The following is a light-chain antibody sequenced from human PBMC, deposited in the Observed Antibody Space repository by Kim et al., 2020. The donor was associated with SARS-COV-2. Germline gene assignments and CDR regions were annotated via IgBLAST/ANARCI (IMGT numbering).Light chain of an antibody. CDR1: QSVDSW. V-gene: IGKV1-5*03. J-gene: IGKJ1*01. CDR3: KQYETYWR. Sequence: DIQMTQSPSTLSAFVGNRVTITCRASQSVDSWLAWYQQKPGKAPKLPIYQASKLASGVPSRFSGSGSGTDFTLTISNLQPDDSAIYYCKQYETYWRFGPGTKVDIK. CDR2: QAS.